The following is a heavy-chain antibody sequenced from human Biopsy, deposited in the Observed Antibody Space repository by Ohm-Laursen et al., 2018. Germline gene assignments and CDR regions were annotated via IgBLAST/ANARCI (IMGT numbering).Heavy chain of an antibody. J-gene: IGHJ4*02. CDR1: GYTFTNYN. Sequence: GSSVKVSCKASGYTFTNYNVNWVRQATGQGLEWIGWMNPNSGNTGYAQKFQGRVTMTRNTSISTAYMELSSLTSVDTAVYYCARDFNYDGGGSFNFDYWGQGTLVTVSS. D-gene: IGHD3-22*01. CDR2: MNPNSGNT. V-gene: IGHV1-8*01. CDR3: ARDFNYDGGGSFNFDY.